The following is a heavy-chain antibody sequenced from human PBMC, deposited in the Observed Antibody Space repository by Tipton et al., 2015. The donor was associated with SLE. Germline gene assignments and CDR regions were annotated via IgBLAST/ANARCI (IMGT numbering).Heavy chain of an antibody. CDR3: ARAEYGDFVGWFDP. D-gene: IGHD4-17*01. V-gene: IGHV4-59*01. J-gene: IGHJ5*02. Sequence: LRLSCTVSGGSISRYYWSWIRQPPGKGLEWIGYIYHGGSTNYNPSLKSRVTISVDTSKSQFSLKLSSATAADTAVYYCARAEYGDFVGWFDPWGQGTLVIVSS. CDR1: GGSISRYY. CDR2: IYHGGST.